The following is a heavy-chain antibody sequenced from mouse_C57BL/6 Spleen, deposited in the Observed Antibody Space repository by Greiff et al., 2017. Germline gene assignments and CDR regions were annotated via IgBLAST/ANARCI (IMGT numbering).Heavy chain of an antibody. Sequence: VQLQQSGAELVRPGASVTLSCKASGYTFTDYEMHWVKQTPVHGLEWIGAIDPETGGTAYNQKFKGKAILTADKSSSTAYMELRSLTSEDSAVYYCTRPGSSSYWYFDVGGTGTTVTVSS. CDR2: IDPETGGT. D-gene: IGHD1-1*01. V-gene: IGHV1-15*01. CDR1: GYTFTDYE. CDR3: TRPGSSSYWYFDV. J-gene: IGHJ1*03.